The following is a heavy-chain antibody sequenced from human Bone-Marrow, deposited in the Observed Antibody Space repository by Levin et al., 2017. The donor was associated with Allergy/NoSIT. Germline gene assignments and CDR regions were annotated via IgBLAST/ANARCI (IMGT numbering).Heavy chain of an antibody. CDR2: FNVADGST. CDR1: GYTFANYA. V-gene: IGHV1-3*01. Sequence: ASVKVSCKASGYTFANYAMHWVRQAPGQGLEWVGWFNVADGSTRYSQKFQGRVTITTDTAASTVYMDLSSLTSEDTAVYCCASGNCGSGSCSYFDFWGQGPLVSVSS. CDR3: ASGNCGSGSCSYFDF. D-gene: IGHD2-15*01. J-gene: IGHJ4*02.